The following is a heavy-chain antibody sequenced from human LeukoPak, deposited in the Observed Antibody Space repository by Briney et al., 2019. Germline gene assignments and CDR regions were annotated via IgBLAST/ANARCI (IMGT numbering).Heavy chain of an antibody. CDR2: IKQDGSEK. D-gene: IGHD6-13*01. Sequence: GGSLRLSCAASGLTFSSYWMSWVRQAPGKGLEWVANIKQDGSEKYYVDSVKGRFTISRDNAKNSLYLQMNSLRAEDTAVYYCARGAAGFDYWGQGTLVTVSS. CDR3: ARGAAGFDY. CDR1: GLTFSSYW. J-gene: IGHJ4*02. V-gene: IGHV3-7*03.